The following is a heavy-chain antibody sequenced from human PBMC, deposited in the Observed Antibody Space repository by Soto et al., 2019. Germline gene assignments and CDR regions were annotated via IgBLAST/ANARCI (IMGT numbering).Heavy chain of an antibody. CDR2: ISESGTIT. Sequence: EVQLLESGGGLVQPRGSLRLSCAASGFTFSSYAMKWVRQAPGKGLEWVSLISESGTITYYADSVKGRFTISRDNSGNTLFLQMYSLRAEDTAVYYCARYIPGVRYYGMDVWGQGTTVTVSS. D-gene: IGHD2-2*01. J-gene: IGHJ6*02. V-gene: IGHV3-23*01. CDR1: GFTFSSYA. CDR3: ARYIPGVRYYGMDV.